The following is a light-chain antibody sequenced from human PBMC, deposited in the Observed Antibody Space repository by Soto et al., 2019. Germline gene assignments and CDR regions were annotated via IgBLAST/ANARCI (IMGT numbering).Light chain of an antibody. J-gene: IGKJ1*01. Sequence: EIGITISPVTLSVYPGERATLSCRTSQSVSSSYLAWYQQKPGQAPRLLIYGASSRATGIPGRFSGSGSGTDFTLTISRLEPEDFAVYYCQQYGSSPQTFCQGTKVDIK. CDR2: GAS. CDR1: QSVSSSY. V-gene: IGKV3-20*01. CDR3: QQYGSSPQT.